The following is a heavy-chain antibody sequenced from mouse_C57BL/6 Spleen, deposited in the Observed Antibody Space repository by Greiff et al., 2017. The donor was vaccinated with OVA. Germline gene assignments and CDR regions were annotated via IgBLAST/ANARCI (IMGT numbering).Heavy chain of an antibody. CDR2: INPGSGGT. D-gene: IGHD2-3*01. CDR1: GYAFTNYL. Sequence: QVQLKESGAELVRPGTSVKVSCKASGYAFTNYLIEWVKQRPGQGLEWIGVINPGSGGTNYNEKFKGKATLTADKSSSTAYMQLSSLTSEDSAVYFCARRSDGYPFAYWGQGTLVTVSA. V-gene: IGHV1-54*01. J-gene: IGHJ3*01. CDR3: ARRSDGYPFAY.